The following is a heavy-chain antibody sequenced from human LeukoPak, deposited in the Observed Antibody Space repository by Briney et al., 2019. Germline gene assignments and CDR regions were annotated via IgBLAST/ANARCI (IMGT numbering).Heavy chain of an antibody. Sequence: PGGSLRLSCATSGFTFSRYGMHWVRQAPGKGPEWVAVISYTGSNKYYADSVKGRFTISRDNSKNTLYLQMNSLRAEDTAVYYCAKDPEMATITGDYWGQGTLVTVSS. D-gene: IGHD5-24*01. V-gene: IGHV3-30*18. J-gene: IGHJ4*02. CDR3: AKDPEMATITGDY. CDR1: GFTFSRYG. CDR2: ISYTGSNK.